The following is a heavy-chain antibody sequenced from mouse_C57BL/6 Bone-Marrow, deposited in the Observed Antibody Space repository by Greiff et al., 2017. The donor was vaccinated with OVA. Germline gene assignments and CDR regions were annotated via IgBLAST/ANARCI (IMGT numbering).Heavy chain of an antibody. Sequence: EVQLVESGPGLVKPSQSLSLTCSVTGYSITSGYYWNWIRQFPGNKLEWMGYISYDGSNNYNPSLKNRISITRDTSKNQFFLKLNSVTTEDTATYYCARVRGFAYWGQGTLVTVSA. J-gene: IGHJ3*01. CDR3: ARVRGFAY. CDR2: ISYDGSN. CDR1: GYSITSGYY. V-gene: IGHV3-6*01.